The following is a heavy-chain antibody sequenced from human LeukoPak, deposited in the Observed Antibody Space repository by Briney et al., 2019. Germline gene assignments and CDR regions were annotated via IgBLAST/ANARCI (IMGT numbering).Heavy chain of an antibody. CDR2: TYYRSKWYN. Sequence: SQTLSLTCAISGDSVSSSSAVWNWIRQSPSRGLEWLGRTYYRSKWYNDYAVSVKSRITINPDTSMNQFSLQLNSVTPEDTAVYYCARSYNWFDPWGQGTLVTVSS. CDR3: ARSYNWFDP. CDR1: GDSVSSSSAV. J-gene: IGHJ5*02. D-gene: IGHD3-16*01. V-gene: IGHV6-1*01.